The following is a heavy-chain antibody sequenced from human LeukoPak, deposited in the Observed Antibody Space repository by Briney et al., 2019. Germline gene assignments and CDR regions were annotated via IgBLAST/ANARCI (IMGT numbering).Heavy chain of an antibody. V-gene: IGHV4-59*01. CDR2: IYYSGST. Sequence: PSETLSLTSTVSGGSISSYYWSWIRQPPGKGLEWVGYIYYSGSTNCNPSLKSRVTISVDTSKNQFSLKLSSVTAADTAVYYCARLGSYWGAFDYWGQGTLVTVSS. D-gene: IGHD3-10*01. CDR3: ARLGSYWGAFDY. CDR1: GGSISSYY. J-gene: IGHJ4*02.